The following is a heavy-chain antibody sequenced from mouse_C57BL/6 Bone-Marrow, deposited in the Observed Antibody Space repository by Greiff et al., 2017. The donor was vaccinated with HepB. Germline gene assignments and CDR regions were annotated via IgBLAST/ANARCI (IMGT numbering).Heavy chain of an antibody. CDR3: TRGFITTVVVHFDY. D-gene: IGHD1-1*01. CDR1: GFNIKDYY. V-gene: IGHV14-1*01. Sequence: VQLQHSGAELVRPGASVKLSCTASGFNIKDYYMNWVKQRPEQGLEWIGRIDPEDGDTEYAPKFQGKATMTADTSSNTAYLQLSSLTSEDTAVYYCTRGFITTVVVHFDYWGQGTTLTVSS. CDR2: IDPEDGDT. J-gene: IGHJ2*01.